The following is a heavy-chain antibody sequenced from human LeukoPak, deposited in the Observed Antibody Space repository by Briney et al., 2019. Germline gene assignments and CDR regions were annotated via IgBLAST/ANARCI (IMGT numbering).Heavy chain of an antibody. V-gene: IGHV1-8*01. J-gene: IGHJ5*02. CDR1: GYTFRSSQ. CDR2: MDPNRGNT. D-gene: IGHD6-13*01. Sequence: ASVKVSCKTSGYTFRSSQINWVRQSNGQGLEWMGWMDPNRGNTGYAQKFQGRVTMTRNTSISTASMELSSLRSEDTALYYCTRTIAATRTLYPWGQGTQVIVSS. CDR3: TRTIAATRTLYP.